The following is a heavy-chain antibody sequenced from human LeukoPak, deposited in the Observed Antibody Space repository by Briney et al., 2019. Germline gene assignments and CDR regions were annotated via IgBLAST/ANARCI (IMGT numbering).Heavy chain of an antibody. D-gene: IGHD1-26*01. V-gene: IGHV3-9*01. CDR3: ARVHGSGEDPFDY. CDR2: ISWNSGSI. J-gene: IGHJ4*02. Sequence: GGSLRLSCAASGFTFDDYAMHWVRRAPGKGLGWVSGISWNSGSIGYADSVKGRFTISRDNAKNSLYLQMNSLRAEDTAVYYCARVHGSGEDPFDYWGQGILVTVSS. CDR1: GFTFDDYA.